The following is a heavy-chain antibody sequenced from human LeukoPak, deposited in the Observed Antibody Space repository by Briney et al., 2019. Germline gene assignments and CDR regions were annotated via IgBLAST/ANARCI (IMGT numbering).Heavy chain of an antibody. CDR3: ASFGDQNNY. Sequence: PGGSLRLSCAASGFTFSSYAMSWVRQAPGKGLEWVSSISSSSSYIYYADSVKGRFTISRDNAKNSLYLQMNSLRAEDTAVYYCASFGDQNNYWGQGTLVTVSS. J-gene: IGHJ4*02. D-gene: IGHD2-21*02. CDR1: GFTFSSYA. CDR2: ISSSSSYI. V-gene: IGHV3-21*01.